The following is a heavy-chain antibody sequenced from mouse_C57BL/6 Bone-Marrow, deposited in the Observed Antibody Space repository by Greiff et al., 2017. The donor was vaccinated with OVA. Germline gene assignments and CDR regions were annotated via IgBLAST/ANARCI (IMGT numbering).Heavy chain of an antibody. CDR1: EYEFPSHD. CDR2: INSDGGST. D-gene: IGHD2-12*01. CDR3: ARRGNYRGWYFDV. V-gene: IGHV5-2*01. Sequence: EVKLMESGGGLVQPGESLKLSCESNEYEFPSHDMSWVRKTPEKRLELVAAINSDGGSTYYPDTMERRFIISRDNTKKTLYLQMSSLRSEDTALYYCARRGNYRGWYFDVWGTGTTVTVSS. J-gene: IGHJ1*03.